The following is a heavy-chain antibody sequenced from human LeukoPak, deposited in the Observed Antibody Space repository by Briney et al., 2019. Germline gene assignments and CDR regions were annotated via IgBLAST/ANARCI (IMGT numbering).Heavy chain of an antibody. CDR3: TSPQADSGATYFRH. D-gene: IGHD6-19*01. CDR2: IRSKANSYAT. Sequence: GGSLKLSCAASGFTFSGSPMHWVRQASGKGLEWIGRIRSKANSYATAYAASVKGRFTISRDDAKNTAYLQMDSLKTEDTAVYYCTSPQADSGATYFRHWGQGTLVTVSS. V-gene: IGHV3-73*01. CDR1: GFTFSGSP. J-gene: IGHJ1*01.